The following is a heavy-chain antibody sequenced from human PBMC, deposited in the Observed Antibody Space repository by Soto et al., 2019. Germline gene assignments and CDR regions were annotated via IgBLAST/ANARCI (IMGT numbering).Heavy chain of an antibody. CDR2: IWYDGSNK. J-gene: IGHJ6*02. CDR1: GFTFSSYG. V-gene: IGHV3-33*01. CDR3: AREAMVRGVSHFYYYYGMDV. Sequence: GGSLRLSCAASGFTFSSYGMHWVRQAPGKGLEWVAVIWYDGSNKYYADSVKGRFTISRDNSKNTLYLQMNSLRAEDTAVYYCAREAMVRGVSHFYYYYGMDVWGQGTTVTVSS. D-gene: IGHD3-10*01.